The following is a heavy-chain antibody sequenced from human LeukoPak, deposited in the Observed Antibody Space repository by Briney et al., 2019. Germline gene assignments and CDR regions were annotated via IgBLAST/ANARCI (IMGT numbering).Heavy chain of an antibody. Sequence: GGSLRLSYAASGFTFSYYAMSWVRQAPGKGLEWVSGISGSGGSTYYADSVKGRFAISRDNSKNTLYLQMNSLRAEDTAVYYCAKLITSSSWYDYYYYMDVWGKGTTVTVSS. D-gene: IGHD6-13*01. CDR3: AKLITSSSWYDYYYYMDV. V-gene: IGHV3-23*01. J-gene: IGHJ6*03. CDR2: ISGSGGST. CDR1: GFTFSYYA.